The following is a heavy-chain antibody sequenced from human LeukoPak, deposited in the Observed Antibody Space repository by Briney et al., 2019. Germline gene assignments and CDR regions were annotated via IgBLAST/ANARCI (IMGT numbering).Heavy chain of an antibody. J-gene: IGHJ4*02. CDR2: ISYDGSNK. CDR3: ARVRLKTMVRGVEDF. D-gene: IGHD3-10*01. V-gene: IGHV3-30*03. CDR1: GFTFSSYG. Sequence: GGSLRLSCAASGFTFSSYGMHWVRQAPGKGLEWVAVISYDGSNKYYADSVKGRFTISRDNAKNSLYLQMNTLRAEDTALYHCARVRLKTMVRGVEDFWGQGTLVTVSS.